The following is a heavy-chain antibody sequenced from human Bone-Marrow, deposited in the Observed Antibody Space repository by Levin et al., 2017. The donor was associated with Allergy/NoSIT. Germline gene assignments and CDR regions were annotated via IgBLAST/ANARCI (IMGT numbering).Heavy chain of an antibody. CDR3: ARDYFGGYDFRWLDP. V-gene: IGHV4-31*03. CDR2: ST. CDR1: GGSISSGGYY. D-gene: IGHD5-12*01. Sequence: SETLSLTCTVSGGSISSGGYYWSWIRQHPGKGLEWIGHSTNYNPSLKSRVSISEDTSKNQFSLKLSSVTAADTAVYYCARDYFGGYDFRWLDPWGQGILVTVSS. J-gene: IGHJ5*02.